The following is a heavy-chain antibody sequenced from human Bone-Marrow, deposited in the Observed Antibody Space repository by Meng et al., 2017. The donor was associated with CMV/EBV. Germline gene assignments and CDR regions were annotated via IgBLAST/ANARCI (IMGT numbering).Heavy chain of an antibody. CDR3: ARLIAVAGTGEY. J-gene: IGHJ4*02. D-gene: IGHD6-19*01. CDR2: ISYDGSNE. Sequence: GGSLRLSCAASGFTFSNYAIHWVRQAPGKGLEWVAVISYDGSNEYYSDSVKGRFTISRDNSKNTLYLQMNSLRAEDTAVYYCARLIAVAGTGEYWGPGNRVHGAS. V-gene: IGHV3-30*04. CDR1: GFTFSNYA.